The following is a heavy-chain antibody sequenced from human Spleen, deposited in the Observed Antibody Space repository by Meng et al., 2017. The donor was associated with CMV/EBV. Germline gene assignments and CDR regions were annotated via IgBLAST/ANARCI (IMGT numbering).Heavy chain of an antibody. V-gene: IGHV4-39*07. CDR2: IFYSGST. CDR1: GGSISSRTYY. D-gene: IGHD1-26*01. Sequence: SETLSLTCTVSGGSISSRTYYWGWIRQPPGKGLEWIGSIFYSGSTYYNPSLKSRVTISVDTSKNQFSLKLSSVTAADTAVYYCARDRGSYSSDAFDIWGQGTMVTVSS. J-gene: IGHJ3*02. CDR3: ARDRGSYSSDAFDI.